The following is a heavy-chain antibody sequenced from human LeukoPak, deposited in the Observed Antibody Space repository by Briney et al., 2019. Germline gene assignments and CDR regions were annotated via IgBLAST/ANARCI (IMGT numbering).Heavy chain of an antibody. V-gene: IGHV1-24*01. J-gene: IGHJ2*01. CDR3: ATAVPGGYSGYVGNWYFDL. Sequence: ASVKVSCKVSGYTLTELSMHWVRQAPGKGLEWMGGFDPEDGETIYAQKFQGRVTMTEDTSTDTAYMELSSLRSEDTAVYYCATAVPGGYSGYVGNWYFDLWGRGTLVTVSS. CDR1: GYTLTELS. CDR2: FDPEDGET. D-gene: IGHD5-12*01.